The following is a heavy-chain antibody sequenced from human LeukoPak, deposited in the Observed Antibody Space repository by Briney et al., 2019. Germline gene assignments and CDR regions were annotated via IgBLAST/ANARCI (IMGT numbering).Heavy chain of an antibody. D-gene: IGHD3-16*01. CDR3: AKDRLWETESNAFDI. Sequence: PGGSLRLSCAASGFTFSSYAMSWVRQASGKGLEWVSAISGSGGSTYYADSVKGRFTISRDNSKNTLYLQMNSLRAEDTAVYYCAKDRLWETESNAFDIWGQGTMVTVSS. CDR1: GFTFSSYA. V-gene: IGHV3-23*01. J-gene: IGHJ3*02. CDR2: ISGSGGST.